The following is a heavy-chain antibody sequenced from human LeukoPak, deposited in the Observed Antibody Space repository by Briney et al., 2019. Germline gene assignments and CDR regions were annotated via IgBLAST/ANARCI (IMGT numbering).Heavy chain of an antibody. V-gene: IGHV4-34*01. CDR2: INHSGST. J-gene: IGHJ1*01. Sequence: SETLSLTCAVYGGSFSGYYWSWIRQPPGKGLEWIGEINHSGSTNYNPSLKSRVTISVDTSKNQFSLKLSSVTAADTAVYYCASCSGSSSFQHWGQGTLVTVSS. D-gene: IGHD1-26*01. CDR1: GGSFSGYY. CDR3: ASCSGSSSFQH.